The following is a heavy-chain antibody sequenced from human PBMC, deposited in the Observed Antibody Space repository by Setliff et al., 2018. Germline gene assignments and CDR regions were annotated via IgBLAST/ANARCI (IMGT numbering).Heavy chain of an antibody. D-gene: IGHD3-3*01. J-gene: IGHJ5*02. CDR3: ARWYYDFWSGYWSNWFDP. CDR2: INQSGST. CDR1: GGSFNSYY. Sequence: KPSETLSLTCAVYGGSFNSYYWSWIRQPPGKGLEWIGEINQSGSTNYNPSLKSRVTMSVDTSKKQFSLKLSSVTAADTAVYYCARWYYDFWSGYWSNWFDPWGQGTLVTVSS. V-gene: IGHV4-34*01.